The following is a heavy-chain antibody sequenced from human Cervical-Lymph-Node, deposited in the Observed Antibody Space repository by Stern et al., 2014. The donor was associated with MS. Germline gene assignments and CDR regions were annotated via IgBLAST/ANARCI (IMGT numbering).Heavy chain of an antibody. D-gene: IGHD4-17*01. CDR2: IKPDGSEK. V-gene: IGHV3-7*01. Sequence: EVQLVESGGGLVQPGGSLRLSCAASGITFNTYWMSWVRQAPGKGLEWVANIKPDGSEKHYVDSGKGRFTISRDNAKNSLYLQLNSLRAEDTAVYYCATAPGDYVDSWGQGTLVTVSS. CDR1: GITFNTYW. J-gene: IGHJ4*02. CDR3: ATAPGDYVDS.